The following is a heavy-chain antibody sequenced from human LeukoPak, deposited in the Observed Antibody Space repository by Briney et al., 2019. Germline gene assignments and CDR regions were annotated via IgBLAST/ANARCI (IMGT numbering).Heavy chain of an antibody. V-gene: IGHV4-4*07. J-gene: IGHJ3*02. CDR1: RGSISSYY. D-gene: IGHD3-10*01. CDR3: ARHLLLWFGGERAFDI. CDR2: IYTSGST. Sequence: SETLSLTCTVSRGSISSYYWSWIRQPAGKGLEWIGRIYTSGSTNYNPSPKSRVTMSVDTSKNQFSLKLSSVTAADTAVYYCARHLLLWFGGERAFDIWGQGTMVTVSS.